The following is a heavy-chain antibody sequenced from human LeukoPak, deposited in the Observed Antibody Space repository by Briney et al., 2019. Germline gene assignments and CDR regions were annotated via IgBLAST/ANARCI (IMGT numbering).Heavy chain of an antibody. D-gene: IGHD1-7*01. CDR3: ARDNWNYGSSMDV. J-gene: IGHJ6*02. CDR2: IYYSGST. V-gene: IGHV4-59*01. CDR1: GGSISSYY. Sequence: SETLSLTCTVSGGSISSYYWSWIRQPTGKGLEWIGYIYYSGSTNYNPSLKSRVNISVDTSKNQFSLKLSSVTAADTAVYYCARDNWNYGSSMDVWGQGTTVTVSS.